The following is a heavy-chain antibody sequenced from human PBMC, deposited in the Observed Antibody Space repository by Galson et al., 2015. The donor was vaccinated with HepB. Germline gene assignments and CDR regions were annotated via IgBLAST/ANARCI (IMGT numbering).Heavy chain of an antibody. Sequence: CAISGDSVSTNIVAWNWIRQSPSRGLEWLGRTYYRSKWYNDYAVSVQSRITINPDTSRNQFSLQLNSVTPEDTGVYYCTRVLHLARVMDVLGQGTTVTVSS. D-gene: IGHD3-10*01. CDR3: TRVLHLARVMDV. V-gene: IGHV6-1*01. CDR1: GDSVSTNIVA. J-gene: IGHJ6*02. CDR2: TYYRSKWYN.